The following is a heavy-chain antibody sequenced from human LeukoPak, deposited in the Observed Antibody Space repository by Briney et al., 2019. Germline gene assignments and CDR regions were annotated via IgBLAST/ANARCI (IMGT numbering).Heavy chain of an antibody. D-gene: IGHD1-26*01. CDR3: ARGGRFDYGDY. CDR2: IYYSGST. J-gene: IGHJ4*02. CDR1: GGPISSYY. Sequence: SETLSLTCTVSGGPISSYYWSWIRQPPGKGLEWIGYIYYSGSTNYNPSLKSRVTISVDTSKNQFSLKLSSVTAADTAVYYCARGGRFDYGDYWGQGTLVTVSS. V-gene: IGHV4-59*01.